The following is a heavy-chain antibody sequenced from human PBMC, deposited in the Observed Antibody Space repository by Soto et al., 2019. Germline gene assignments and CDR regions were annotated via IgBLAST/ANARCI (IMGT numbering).Heavy chain of an antibody. Sequence: SETLSLTCAVYGGSFSGYYWSWIRQPPGKGLEWIGEINRSGSTNYNPSLKSRVSISVGTSNNQFSLKLNSVTAADTAVYFCARGRGDGYNQHWYFDLWGRGTLVTVS. CDR1: GGSFSGYY. J-gene: IGHJ2*01. D-gene: IGHD3-10*01. CDR2: INRSGST. CDR3: ARGRGDGYNQHWYFDL. V-gene: IGHV4-34*01.